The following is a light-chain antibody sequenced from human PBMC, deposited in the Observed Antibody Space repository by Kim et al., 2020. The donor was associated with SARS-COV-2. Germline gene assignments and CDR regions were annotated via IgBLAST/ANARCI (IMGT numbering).Light chain of an antibody. CDR3: QAWVRSTAV. CDR1: KLGDKY. CDR2: QDS. V-gene: IGLV3-1*01. Sequence: SYELTQPPSVSVSPGQTASITCSGDKLGDKYACWYQQKPGQSPVLVIYQDSKRPSGIPERFSGSNSGNTATLTISGPQAVDEADYYCQAWVRSTAVFGTG. J-gene: IGLJ1*01.